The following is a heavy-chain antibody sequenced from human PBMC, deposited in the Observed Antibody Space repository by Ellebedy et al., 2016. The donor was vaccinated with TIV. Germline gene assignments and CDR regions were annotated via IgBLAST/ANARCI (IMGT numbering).Heavy chain of an antibody. Sequence: AASVKVSCKASGYTFTSYYMHWVRQAPGQGLEWMGIINPSDGSTTYAQQFKGRVTMTTDTSTGTVYMQLSSLRSEDTAVYYCARDKIRISLDNWGQGTLVTVSS. CDR2: INPSDGST. CDR1: GYTFTSYY. V-gene: IGHV1-46*01. J-gene: IGHJ4*02. CDR3: ARDKIRISLDN. D-gene: IGHD3-3*01.